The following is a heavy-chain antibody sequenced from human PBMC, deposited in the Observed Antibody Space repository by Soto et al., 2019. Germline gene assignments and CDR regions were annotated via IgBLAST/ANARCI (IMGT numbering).Heavy chain of an antibody. J-gene: IGHJ6*02. Sequence: QVHLQESGPGLVKPSETLSLTCTVSGGSIRSNYWSWIRQPPGKGLEWIGYISYRGTTNYNPSLKRRVTISVDTSKKQFYLQLSSATAADTDVYYCARDFDDTTGKYYYAMDVWGQGTTVAVSS. D-gene: IGHD4-17*01. CDR3: ARDFDDTTGKYYYAMDV. V-gene: IGHV4-59*12. CDR1: GGSIRSNY. CDR2: ISYRGTT.